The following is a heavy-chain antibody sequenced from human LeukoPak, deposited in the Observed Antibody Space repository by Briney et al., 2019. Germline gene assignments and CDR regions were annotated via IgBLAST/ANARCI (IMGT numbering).Heavy chain of an antibody. J-gene: IGHJ4*02. Sequence: PSETLSLTCTVSGGSISSSSYYWGWIRQPPGKSLEWIGTIYYSGNTYYNPSLKSRVTISVDTSKNQFSLKLSSVTAADTAVYYCAEYCSGTTCYRRGFDYWGQGTLVTVSS. CDR1: GGSISSSSYY. CDR3: AEYCSGTTCYRRGFDY. CDR2: IYYSGNT. D-gene: IGHD2-2*01. V-gene: IGHV4-39*01.